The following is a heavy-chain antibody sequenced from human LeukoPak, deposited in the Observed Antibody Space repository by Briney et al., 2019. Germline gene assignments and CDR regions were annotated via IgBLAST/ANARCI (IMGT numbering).Heavy chain of an antibody. CDR2: ISSGGGST. Sequence: PGGSLRLSCAASGITFNRYDMSWVRLGPGKGLEWVAAISSGGGSTYYTDSVKGRFTISRDNAKNSLYLQMNSLRAEDTAVYYCARASRTTDYDFWSGYFAYCYYYMDVWGKGTTVTVSS. CDR3: ARASRTTDYDFWSGYFAYCYYYMDV. V-gene: IGHV3-23*01. D-gene: IGHD3-3*01. CDR1: GITFNRYD. J-gene: IGHJ6*03.